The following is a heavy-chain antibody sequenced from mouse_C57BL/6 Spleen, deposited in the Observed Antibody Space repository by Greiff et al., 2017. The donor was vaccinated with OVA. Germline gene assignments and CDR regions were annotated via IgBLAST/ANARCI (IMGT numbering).Heavy chain of an antibody. CDR3: ARDWDGSFAY. CDR1: GYTFTDYY. V-gene: IGHV1-26*01. D-gene: IGHD2-3*01. Sequence: VQLQQSGPELVKPGASVKISCKASGYTFTDYYMNWVKQSHGKSLEWIGDINPNNGGTSYNQKFKGKATLTVDKSSSTAYMELRSLTSEDSAVYYCARDWDGSFAYWGQGTLVTVSA. J-gene: IGHJ3*01. CDR2: INPNNGGT.